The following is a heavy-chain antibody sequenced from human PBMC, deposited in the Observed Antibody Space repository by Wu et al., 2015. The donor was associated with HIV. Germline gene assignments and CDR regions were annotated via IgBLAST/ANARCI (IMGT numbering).Heavy chain of an antibody. Sequence: QVQLVQSGAEVKKPESSVKVSCKASGYTFTDFYMHWVRQAPGQGLEWMGWINPNTDTTYYPPKFQGRVTMTRDTSINTAYMELSSLTSDDAAVYYCARRNSSLVGTVYQYYGMDVVGPRDRRSPSP. V-gene: IGHV1-2*02. CDR3: ARRNSSLVGTVYQYYGMDV. CDR2: INPNTDTT. CDR1: GYTFTDFY. D-gene: IGHD6-13*01. J-gene: IGHJ6*02.